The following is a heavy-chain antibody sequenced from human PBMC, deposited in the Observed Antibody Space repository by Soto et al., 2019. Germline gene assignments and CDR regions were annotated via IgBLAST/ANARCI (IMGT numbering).Heavy chain of an antibody. V-gene: IGHV3-23*01. D-gene: IGHD3-22*01. Sequence: GGSLRLSCAASGFTFSSYAMSWVRQAPGKGLEWVSAISGSGGSTYYADSVKGRFTISRDNSKNTLYLQMNSLRAEDTAVYYCAKDLAPRITMIVVVTLPPTFDYWGQGTLVTVSS. CDR1: GFTFSSYA. J-gene: IGHJ4*02. CDR2: ISGSGGST. CDR3: AKDLAPRITMIVVVTLPPTFDY.